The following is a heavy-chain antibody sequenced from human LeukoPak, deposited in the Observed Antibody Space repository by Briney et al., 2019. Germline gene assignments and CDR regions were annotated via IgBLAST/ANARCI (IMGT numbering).Heavy chain of an antibody. CDR3: VRSKIPAAVIPSDP. Sequence: GGSLRLSCAASGFKFSSYGIHWVRQAPGKGLEWVALISYEGSDKYYADSVKGRFTISRDNSKNTLDLQMNSLRPEDTAVYYCVRSKIPAAVIPSDPWGQGTLVTVSS. J-gene: IGHJ5*02. V-gene: IGHV3-30*03. CDR2: ISYEGSDK. D-gene: IGHD6-13*01. CDR1: GFKFSSYG.